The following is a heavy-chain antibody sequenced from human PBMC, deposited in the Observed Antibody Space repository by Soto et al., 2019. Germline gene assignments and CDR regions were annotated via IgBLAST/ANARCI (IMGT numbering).Heavy chain of an antibody. CDR3: ARESHDYGDYDWFDP. Sequence: SETLSLTCTVSGGSISSGDYYWSWIRQPPGKGLEWIGYIYYSGSTYYNPSLKSRVTISRDNSKNTLYLQMGSLRAEDMAVYYCARESHDYGDYDWFDPWGQGTLVTVSS. D-gene: IGHD4-17*01. V-gene: IGHV4-30-4*02. CDR1: GGSISSGDYY. J-gene: IGHJ5*02. CDR2: IYYSGST.